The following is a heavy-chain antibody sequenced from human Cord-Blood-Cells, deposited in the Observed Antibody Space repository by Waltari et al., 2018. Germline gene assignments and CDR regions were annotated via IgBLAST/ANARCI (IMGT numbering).Heavy chain of an antibody. CDR1: GYTYTSCD. V-gene: IGHV1-8*01. Sequence: VQLVHSGDEERKPGALVKVSCKADGYTYTSCDINRVPQANGQGLEWMGWMNPNSGNTGYAQKCQGRVTMTRNTSISTAYMELSSLRSEDTAVYYCARGFSLGYGMDVWGQGTTVTVSS. CDR2: MNPNSGNT. CDR3: ARGFSLGYGMDV. J-gene: IGHJ6*02.